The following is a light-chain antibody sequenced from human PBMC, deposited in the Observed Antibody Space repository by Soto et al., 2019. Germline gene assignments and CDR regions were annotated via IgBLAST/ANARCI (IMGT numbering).Light chain of an antibody. J-gene: IGLJ1*01. CDR3: ATWDGGLSGPFV. Sequence: QSVLTQPPSASGTPGQRATISCCGSNPNIGSDIVNCYQLLPGAAPEVLINTTNQRPSGVPERFSGSKSGTSASLAISGLQSEDEANSSCATWDGGLSGPFVFGTGTKVTVL. CDR2: TTN. CDR1: NPNIGSDI. V-gene: IGLV1-44*01.